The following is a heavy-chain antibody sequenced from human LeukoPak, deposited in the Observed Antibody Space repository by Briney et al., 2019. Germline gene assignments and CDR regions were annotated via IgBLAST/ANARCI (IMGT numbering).Heavy chain of an antibody. CDR3: ARLPGCCRQANFDY. Sequence: ASVKVSCKASGYTFTGYYMHWVRQMPGKGLEWMGIIYPGDSDTRYSPSFQGQVTISADKSISTAYLQWSSLKASDTAMYYCARLPGCCRQANFDYWGQGTLVTVSS. CDR1: GYTFTGYY. J-gene: IGHJ4*02. D-gene: IGHD2-15*01. CDR2: IYPGDSDT. V-gene: IGHV5-51*01.